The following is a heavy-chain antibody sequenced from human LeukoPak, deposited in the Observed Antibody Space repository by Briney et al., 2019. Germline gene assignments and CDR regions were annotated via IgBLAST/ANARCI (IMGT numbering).Heavy chain of an antibody. Sequence: PGGSLRLSCAASGFTFRTYGMHWVRQAPGKGLEWVAGMSYDGSKKYYADSVKGRFTISRDNSKNRLYLQMNSLRAEDTAVYYCARKISGSTYGAFDIWGQGTMVTVSS. D-gene: IGHD3-10*01. V-gene: IGHV3-30*03. J-gene: IGHJ3*02. CDR3: ARKISGSTYGAFDI. CDR2: MSYDGSKK. CDR1: GFTFRTYG.